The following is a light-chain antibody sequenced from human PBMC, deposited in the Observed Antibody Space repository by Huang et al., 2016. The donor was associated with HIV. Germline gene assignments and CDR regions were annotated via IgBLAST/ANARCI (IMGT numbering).Light chain of an antibody. Sequence: DIQMTQSPSSLSASVGDRVTITCQASQDITHYLNWYQQKPGKAPKLLIYDASNLQNGVPSRFSATGSETHFTFTITSLQPEDIATYYCQQYHDFPYTFGQGTKLQIK. V-gene: IGKV1-33*01. CDR2: DAS. CDR3: QQYHDFPYT. CDR1: QDITHY. J-gene: IGKJ2*01.